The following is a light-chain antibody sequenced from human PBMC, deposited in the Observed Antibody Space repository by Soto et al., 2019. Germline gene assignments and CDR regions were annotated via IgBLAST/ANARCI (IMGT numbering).Light chain of an antibody. Sequence: QSVQRLPPAVSAAPRQKVTISCSGSSSNIGNNYVSWYQQLPGTAPKLLIYDNDKRPSGIPDRFSGSKSGTSATLDITGLQTGDEADYYCGTWDSSLSTPHCVFGTGTKVTVL. J-gene: IGLJ1*01. CDR3: GTWDSSLSTPHCV. CDR1: SSNIGNNY. V-gene: IGLV1-51*01. CDR2: DND.